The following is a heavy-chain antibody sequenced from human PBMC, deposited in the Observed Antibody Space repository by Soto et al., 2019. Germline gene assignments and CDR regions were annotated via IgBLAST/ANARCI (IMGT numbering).Heavy chain of an antibody. V-gene: IGHV1-3*01. CDR1: GYDFSSYP. CDR3: ARRGLPSTIGGAAWAYLDH. D-gene: IGHD1-26*01. CDR2: INVANGNT. J-gene: IGHJ4*02. Sequence: QVQLVQSGAEVNKPGASVKVSCKASGYDFSSYPINWVRQAPGQRPEWVGWINVANGNTQYSRKVQDRVTTTRDTSATTGYMLLSSLRSEDTAVYFCARRGLPSTIGGAAWAYLDHCGQGTLVTVSS.